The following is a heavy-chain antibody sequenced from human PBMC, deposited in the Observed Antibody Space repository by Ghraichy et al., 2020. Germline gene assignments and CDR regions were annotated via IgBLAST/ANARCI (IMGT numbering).Heavy chain of an antibody. CDR2: IYRGGNT. CDR1: GFTVSSNY. J-gene: IGHJ6*02. D-gene: IGHD3-10*01. Sequence: LSLTCAASGFTVSSNYMSWVRQAPGKGLEWVSVIYRGGNTYYADSVKGRFTISRDNSKNTLYLQMNSLRAEDTAVYSCARDSGRLYGSGTYGMDVWGQGTTVTVSS. CDR3: ARDSGRLYGSGTYGMDV. V-gene: IGHV3-66*01.